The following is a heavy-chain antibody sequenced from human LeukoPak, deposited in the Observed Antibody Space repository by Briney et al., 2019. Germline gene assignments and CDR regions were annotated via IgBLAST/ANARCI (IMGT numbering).Heavy chain of an antibody. CDR1: GYSFTSYR. Sequence: GESLKISCKGSGYSFTSYRIGWVRQMPGKGLEWMGIIYPGDSDTRYSPSLQGQVTMSADKSISTAYLQWSSLKASDTAMYYCARHRRGYSGYVDYWGQGTLVTVSS. CDR2: IYPGDSDT. J-gene: IGHJ4*02. V-gene: IGHV5-51*01. D-gene: IGHD5-12*01. CDR3: ARHRRGYSGYVDY.